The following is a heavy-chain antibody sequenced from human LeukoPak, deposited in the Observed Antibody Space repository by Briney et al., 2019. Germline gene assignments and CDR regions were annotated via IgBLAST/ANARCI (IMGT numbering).Heavy chain of an antibody. D-gene: IGHD6-19*01. CDR1: GGSISSYY. Sequence: SETLSLTCTVSGGSISSYYWSWIRQPPGKGLEWIGHIYYSGSTNYNPSLKSRVTISVDTSKNQFSLKLSSVTAADTAVYYCARGGGYSSGWYAYYFDYWGQGTLVTVSS. V-gene: IGHV4-59*01. J-gene: IGHJ4*02. CDR2: IYYSGST. CDR3: ARGGGYSSGWYAYYFDY.